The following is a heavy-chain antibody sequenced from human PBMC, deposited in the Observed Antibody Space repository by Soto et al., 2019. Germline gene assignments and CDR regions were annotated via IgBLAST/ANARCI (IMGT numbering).Heavy chain of an antibody. CDR1: GGSISSYY. V-gene: IGHV4-59*01. J-gene: IGHJ6*02. D-gene: IGHD2-21*02. Sequence: PSETLSFTCTVSGGSISSYYWSWIRQPPGKGLEWIGYIYYSGSTNYIPSLKSRVTISVDTSKNQFSLKLSSVTAADTAVYYCARDRRDCGGDCYSGYYYYYGMDVWGQGTTVTVSS. CDR2: IYYSGST. CDR3: ARDRRDCGGDCYSGYYYYYGMDV.